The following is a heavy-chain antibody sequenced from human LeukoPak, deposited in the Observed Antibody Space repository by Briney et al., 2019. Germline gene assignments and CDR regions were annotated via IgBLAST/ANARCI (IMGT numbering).Heavy chain of an antibody. D-gene: IGHD1-26*01. CDR1: GFTFSSHW. CDR3: ARGRFIAGTTAYYFDY. V-gene: IGHV3-7*03. Sequence: PGGSLRLSCVDSGFTFSSHWMSWVRQAPGKGLEWVANINQGEGEKYYVDSVKGRFTISRDNAKKSLSLQMNSLRAEDTAVYYCARGRFIAGTTAYYFDYWGQGTLVTVSS. CDR2: INQGEGEK. J-gene: IGHJ4*02.